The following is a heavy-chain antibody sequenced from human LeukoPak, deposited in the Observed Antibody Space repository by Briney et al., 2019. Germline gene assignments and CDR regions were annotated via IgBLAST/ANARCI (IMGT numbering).Heavy chain of an antibody. D-gene: IGHD3-22*01. CDR3: AKGLDSSGYYLSPFDY. CDR1: GFTFSSYA. J-gene: IGHJ4*02. CDR2: ISGSGGST. Sequence: PGGSLRLSCAASGFTFSSYAMSWVRQAPGKGLEWVSAISGSGGSTYYADSVKGRFTISRDNSKNTLYLQMNSLRAEDTAVYYCAKGLDSSGYYLSPFDYWGQGTLVTVSS. V-gene: IGHV3-23*01.